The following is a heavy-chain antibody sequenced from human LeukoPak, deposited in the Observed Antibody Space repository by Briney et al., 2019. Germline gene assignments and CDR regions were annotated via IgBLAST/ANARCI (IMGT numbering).Heavy chain of an antibody. Sequence: KPSEPLSLTCTVSSGSFTSYYCNWLRQPPGRGLEWIGYIYCRGGTNYSPSLESRVTISLDPAKNQFSLKLRSVTAEDTAVYYCATTGATSPSSASWFNIEYWGQGTLVPVSS. J-gene: IGHJ4*02. CDR2: IYCRGGT. CDR3: ATTGATSPSSASWFNIEY. CDR1: SGSFTSYY. D-gene: IGHD6-13*01. V-gene: IGHV4-59*08.